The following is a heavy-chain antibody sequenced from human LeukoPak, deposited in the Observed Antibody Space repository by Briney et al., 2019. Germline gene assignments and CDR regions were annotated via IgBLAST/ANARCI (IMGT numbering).Heavy chain of an antibody. Sequence: GASLRLSCAASGFTFSSYAMSWVRQAPGKGLEWVSAISGSGGSTYYADSVKDRFTISRDNSKNTLYLQMNSLRAEDTAVYYCAKEMSSSGYYDALDYWGQGTLVTVSS. CDR3: AKEMSSSGYYDALDY. V-gene: IGHV3-23*01. J-gene: IGHJ4*02. CDR2: ISGSGGST. CDR1: GFTFSSYA. D-gene: IGHD3-22*01.